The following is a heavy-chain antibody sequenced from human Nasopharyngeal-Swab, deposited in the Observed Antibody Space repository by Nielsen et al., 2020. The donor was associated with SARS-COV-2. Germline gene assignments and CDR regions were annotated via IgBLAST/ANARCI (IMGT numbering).Heavy chain of an antibody. V-gene: IGHV3-30*04. D-gene: IGHD4-23*01. CDR3: ARDRPIPGYGGNTYYYGMDV. CDR2: ISYDGSNK. J-gene: IGHJ6*02. Sequence: GESLKISCAAPGFTFSSYAMHWVRQAPGKGLEWVAVISYDGSNKYYADSVKGRFTISRDNSKNTLYLQMNSLRAEDPAVYYCARDRPIPGYGGNTYYYGMDVWGQGTTVTVSS. CDR1: GFTFSSYA.